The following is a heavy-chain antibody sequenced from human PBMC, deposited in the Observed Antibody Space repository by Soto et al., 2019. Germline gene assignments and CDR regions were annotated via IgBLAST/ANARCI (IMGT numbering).Heavy chain of an antibody. CDR2: INPSGGST. CDR3: ARDQRGAYDF. J-gene: IGHJ4*02. CDR1: GYSFTTYY. Sequence: QVQLVQSGAEVKKPGASVKVSCKASGYSFTTYYINWMRQAPGQGLEWMGIINPSGGSTTYAQKFQGRVTMTRDTSTRTFYMELRSLRSEDTAIYYCARDQRGAYDFWGQGSLVTVSS. V-gene: IGHV1-46*01. D-gene: IGHD3-3*01.